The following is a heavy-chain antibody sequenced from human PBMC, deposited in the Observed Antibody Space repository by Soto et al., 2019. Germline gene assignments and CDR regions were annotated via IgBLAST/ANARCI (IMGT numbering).Heavy chain of an antibody. CDR1: GFTFSSYG. D-gene: IGHD3-22*01. J-gene: IGHJ6*02. CDR2: IWYDGSNK. CDR3: ARVRSSYDSSGDRAYYYGMDV. Sequence: GGSLRLSCAASGFTFSSYGMHWVRQAPGKXLEWVAVIWYDGSNKYYADSVKGRFTISRDNSKNTLYLQMNSLRAEDTAVYYCARVRSSYDSSGDRAYYYGMDVWGQGTTVTVSS. V-gene: IGHV3-33*01.